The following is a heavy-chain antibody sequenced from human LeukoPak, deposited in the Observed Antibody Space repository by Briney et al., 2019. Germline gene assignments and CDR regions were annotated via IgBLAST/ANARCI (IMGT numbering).Heavy chain of an antibody. Sequence: PSETLSLTCTVSGGSISSYYWSWIRQPPGKGLEWIGYIYYSGSTNYNPSLKSRVTISVGTSKNQFSLKLSSVTAADTAVYYCARDPAPPLRFLELSGSPRAFDIWGQGTMVTVSS. D-gene: IGHD3-3*01. CDR3: ARDPAPPLRFLELSGSPRAFDI. CDR2: IYYSGST. V-gene: IGHV4-59*01. J-gene: IGHJ3*02. CDR1: GGSISSYY.